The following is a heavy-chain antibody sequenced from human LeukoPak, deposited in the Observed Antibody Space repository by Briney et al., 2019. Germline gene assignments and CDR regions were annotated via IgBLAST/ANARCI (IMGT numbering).Heavy chain of an antibody. D-gene: IGHD4-17*01. CDR2: IIPILGIA. V-gene: IGHV1-69*04. Sequence: GASVKVSCKASGGTFSSSAISWVRQAPGQGLEWMGRIIPILGIANYAQKFQGRVTITADKSTSTAYMELSSLRSEDTAVYYCARRPTPVTRNYGMDVWGQGTTVTVSS. J-gene: IGHJ6*02. CDR3: ARRPTPVTRNYGMDV. CDR1: GGTFSSSA.